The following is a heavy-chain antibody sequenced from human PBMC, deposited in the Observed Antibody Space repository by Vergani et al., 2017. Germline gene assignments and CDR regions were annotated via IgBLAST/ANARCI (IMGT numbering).Heavy chain of an antibody. J-gene: IGHJ6*02. V-gene: IGHV4-61*02. Sequence: QVQLQESGPRLVRPSQTLSLTFTVSGGSINTGAYYWRWIRQPAGKGLEWIGRVYTIGMTNYNPSLKSRVTILVDRSKRQLSLKLTSVTAGDTAVYFCARELSYYYGSGSDDYNPYYYEGMDVWGPGTTVTVSS. D-gene: IGHD3-10*01. CDR2: VYTIGMT. CDR1: GGSINTGAYY. CDR3: ARELSYYYGSGSDDYNPYYYEGMDV.